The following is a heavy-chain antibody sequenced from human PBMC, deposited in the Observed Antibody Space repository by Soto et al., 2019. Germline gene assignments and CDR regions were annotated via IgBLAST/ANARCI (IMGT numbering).Heavy chain of an antibody. Sequence: PSETLSLTCTVSGGSISSGGYYWSWIRQHPGKGLEWIGYIYYSGNTYYNPSLKSRVTISVDTSKNQFSLKLSSVTAADTAVYYCARFRSKNWNYRTWFDPWGQGTLVTVSS. J-gene: IGHJ5*02. CDR2: IYYSGNT. V-gene: IGHV4-31*03. D-gene: IGHD1-7*01. CDR3: ARFRSKNWNYRTWFDP. CDR1: GGSISSGGYY.